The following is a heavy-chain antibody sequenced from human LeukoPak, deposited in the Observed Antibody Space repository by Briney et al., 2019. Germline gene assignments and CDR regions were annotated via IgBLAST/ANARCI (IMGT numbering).Heavy chain of an antibody. V-gene: IGHV3-11*01. J-gene: IGHJ4*02. Sequence: GGSLRLSCAASRFTFSGYYITWIRQAPGKGLEWVSYISSSGSTIYYADSVKGRFTISRDNAKNSLYLQMNSLRAEDTAVYYCARDYSGYSYAFDFWGQGTLVTVSS. CDR2: ISSSGSTI. CDR3: ARDYSGYSYAFDF. CDR1: RFTFSGYY. D-gene: IGHD5-18*01.